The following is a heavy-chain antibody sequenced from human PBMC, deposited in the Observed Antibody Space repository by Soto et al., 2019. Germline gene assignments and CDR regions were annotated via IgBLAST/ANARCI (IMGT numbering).Heavy chain of an antibody. J-gene: IGHJ4*02. CDR3: ARDGDYFNY. Sequence: SETLSLTCTVSGGSIIRSIYYWVWIRQTPGKGLEWIGSTYYNGTTYYNPSLKSRVTISVDTSKNQFSLKLNSVTAADTAVFYCARDGDYFNYWGQGTLVTVSS. V-gene: IGHV4-39*01. CDR2: TYYNGTT. CDR1: GGSIIRSIYY. D-gene: IGHD4-17*01.